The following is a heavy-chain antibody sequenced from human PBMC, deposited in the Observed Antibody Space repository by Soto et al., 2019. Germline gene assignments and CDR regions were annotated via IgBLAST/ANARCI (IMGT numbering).Heavy chain of an antibody. CDR2: MSGYVGNT. J-gene: IGHJ4*02. CDR1: GCTFTSYG. V-gene: IGHV1-18*04. CDR3: ARDDVGYCDNNLCYTKTLAY. Sequence: GASVKVSCKASGCTFTSYGMSWVRQAPVRVLEWMVWMSGYVGNTYYAQNLQGRITMATDTSTSTAYMALMSMRSDDTAVYHCARDDVGYCDNNLCYTKTLAYWAPGTLVTVSS. D-gene: IGHD2-15*01.